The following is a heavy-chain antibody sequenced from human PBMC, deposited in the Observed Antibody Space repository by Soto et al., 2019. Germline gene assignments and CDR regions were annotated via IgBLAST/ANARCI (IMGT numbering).Heavy chain of an antibody. CDR3: ARETSVRGVIITSSPWFDP. CDR1: GGTFSSYG. CDR2: ISPMFGKV. Sequence: QVQLVQSGAEVKKPGSSVNVSCKASGGTFSSYGISWVRQAPGQGLEWMGGISPMFGKVKYAQKFQGRVTITADESTSTAYMELSSLTSEDTAMYYCARETSVRGVIITSSPWFDPWGQGTLVTVSS. J-gene: IGHJ5*02. D-gene: IGHD3-10*01. V-gene: IGHV1-69*01.